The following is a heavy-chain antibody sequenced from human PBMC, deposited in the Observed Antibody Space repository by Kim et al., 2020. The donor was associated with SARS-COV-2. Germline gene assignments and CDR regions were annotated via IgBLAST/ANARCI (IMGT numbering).Heavy chain of an antibody. CDR1: GGSISSYY. V-gene: IGHV4-59*01. D-gene: IGHD5-18*01. CDR2: IYYSGST. CDR3: ARGRDTAMDPYYYYGMDV. J-gene: IGHJ6*02. Sequence: SETLSLTCTVSGGSISSYYWSWIRQPPGKGLEWIGYIYYSGSTNYNPSLKSRVTLSVDTSKNQFSLKLSSVTAADTAEYYCARGRDTAMDPYYYYGMDVWGQGTTVTVSS.